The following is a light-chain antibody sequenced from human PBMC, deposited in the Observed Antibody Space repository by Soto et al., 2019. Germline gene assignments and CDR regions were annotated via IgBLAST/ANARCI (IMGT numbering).Light chain of an antibody. CDR3: QQYGFSLIT. Sequence: EIVLTQSPGTLSLSPGERATLSCRASQSVSSNYLAWYQQKPGQAPRLLIYGASSRAIGIPDRFSGSGSGTDFTLTISRLEPDDFAVYYCQQYGFSLITFGQGTRLEIK. V-gene: IGKV3-20*01. CDR2: GAS. J-gene: IGKJ5*01. CDR1: QSVSSNY.